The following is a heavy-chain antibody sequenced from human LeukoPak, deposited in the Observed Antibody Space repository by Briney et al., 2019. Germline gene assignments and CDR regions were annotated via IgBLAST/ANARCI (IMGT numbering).Heavy chain of an antibody. CDR3: GRDEDYNPLVY. Sequence: GASVKVSCKASGYIFSSNGITWVRQAPGQGLEWMGWISAYNGKSNYAQKFQGRLTMTTDTSTSTTYMEMRNLRSDDTAVYYCGRDEDYNPLVYWGQGILVSVPS. V-gene: IGHV1-18*01. J-gene: IGHJ4*02. D-gene: IGHD4/OR15-4a*01. CDR2: ISAYNGKS. CDR1: GYIFSSNG.